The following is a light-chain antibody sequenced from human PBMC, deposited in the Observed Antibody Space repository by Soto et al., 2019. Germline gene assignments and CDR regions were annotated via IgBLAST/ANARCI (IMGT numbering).Light chain of an antibody. V-gene: IGLV2-8*01. J-gene: IGLJ2*01. CDR3: SSYAGSDSFVL. CDR2: EVI. Sequence: QSALTQPRSVSGSPGQSVTISCTGTSSDVGGHNYVSWYQHHPGKAPKLIIYEVIQRPSGVPDRFSGSKSGNTASLTVSGLQAEDEADYYCSSYAGSDSFVLFGGGTKLTVL. CDR1: SSDVGGHNY.